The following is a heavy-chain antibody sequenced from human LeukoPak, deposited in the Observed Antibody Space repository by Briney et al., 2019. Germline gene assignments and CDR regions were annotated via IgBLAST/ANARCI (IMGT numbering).Heavy chain of an antibody. CDR3: ARDPYSGYDYIDY. J-gene: IGHJ4*02. V-gene: IGHV3-30*02. CDR2: IRYDGSNK. CDR1: GFTFSSYG. D-gene: IGHD5-12*01. Sequence: GGSLRLSCAASGFTFSSYGMHWVRQAPGKGLEWVAFIRYDGSNKYYADSVKGRFTISRDNAKNSLYLQMNSLRAEDTAVYYCARDPYSGYDYIDYWGQGTLVTVSS.